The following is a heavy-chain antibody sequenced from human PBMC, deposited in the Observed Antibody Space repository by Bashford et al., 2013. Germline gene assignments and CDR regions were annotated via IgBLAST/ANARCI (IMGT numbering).Heavy chain of an antibody. D-gene: IGHD5-18*01. V-gene: IGHV4-39*02. Sequence: IRQPPGKGLEWIGSIYYSGSTYYNPSLKSRVTISVDTSKNQFSLKLSSVTAADTAVYYCARDSPGDTYYYYGMDVWGQGTTVTVSS. CDR3: ARDSPGDTYYYYGMDV. CDR2: IYYSGST. J-gene: IGHJ6*02.